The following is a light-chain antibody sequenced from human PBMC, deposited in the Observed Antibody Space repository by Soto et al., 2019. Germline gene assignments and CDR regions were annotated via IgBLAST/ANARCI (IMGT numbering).Light chain of an antibody. Sequence: EIVLTQSPDTVSLSPGETATLSCRASQSVNSNYLAWYQQKPGQAPRLLIYGASSRATGIPDRFSGRGSGTDFSLTISRLEPEDFAVFYCQQYDNSITFGQGTRLE. J-gene: IGKJ5*01. CDR1: QSVNSNY. V-gene: IGKV3-20*01. CDR3: QQYDNSIT. CDR2: GAS.